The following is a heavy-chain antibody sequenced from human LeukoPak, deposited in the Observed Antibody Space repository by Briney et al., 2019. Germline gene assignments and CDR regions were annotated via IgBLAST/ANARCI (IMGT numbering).Heavy chain of an antibody. CDR3: ARDHGYSYGSNGYAFDI. CDR1: GCTISSYH. J-gene: IGHJ3*02. D-gene: IGHD5-18*01. Sequence: SETLSLTCTVSGCTISSYHWGWIRQPPGKGLEGVGYIYYSGRTNYNPSLNSRVTISVDTSKNQFSLKLSSVTAADTAVYYCARDHGYSYGSNGYAFDIWGQGTMVTVSS. V-gene: IGHV4-59*01. CDR2: IYYSGRT.